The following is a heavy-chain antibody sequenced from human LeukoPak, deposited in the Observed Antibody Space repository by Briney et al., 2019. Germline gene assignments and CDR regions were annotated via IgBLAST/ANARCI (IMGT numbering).Heavy chain of an antibody. J-gene: IGHJ4*02. CDR1: GFTFSSYW. CDR3: ARGGDEWLEGFTDYFDY. CDR2: IKQDGNEK. D-gene: IGHD6-19*01. Sequence: PGGSLRLSCAASGFTFSSYWMSWVRQAPGKGLEWVANIKQDGNEKYYVDSVRGRFTISRDNAKNSLYLQMNSLRAEDTAVYYCARGGDEWLEGFTDYFDYWGQGTLVTVSS. V-gene: IGHV3-7*01.